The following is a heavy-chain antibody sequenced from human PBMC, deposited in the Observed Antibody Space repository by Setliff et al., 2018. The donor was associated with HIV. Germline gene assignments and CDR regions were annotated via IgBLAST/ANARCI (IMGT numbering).Heavy chain of an antibody. Sequence: SETLSLTCAVSGDSMSSGDCSWNWIRQSPGKGLEWIGYIYPSGRTYYNPSLKNRVTMSIDRSKKQFSLNLSSVTAADTALYFCVREGAGSGSYYLDFWGQGILVTVSS. CDR3: VREGAGSGSYYLDF. V-gene: IGHV4-30-2*06. CDR2: IYPSGRT. D-gene: IGHD3-10*01. CDR1: GDSMSSGDCS. J-gene: IGHJ4*02.